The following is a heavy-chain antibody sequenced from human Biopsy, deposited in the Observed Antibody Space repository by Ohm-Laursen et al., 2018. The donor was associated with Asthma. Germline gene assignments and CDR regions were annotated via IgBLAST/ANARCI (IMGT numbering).Heavy chain of an antibody. V-gene: IGHV3-7*01. J-gene: IGHJ1*01. Sequence: SLRLSCTASGFTFGDYWMSWVRQVPGRGLEWVANIKYDGSENNHVDSLKGRFTISRDNAKNSLYLRMNSLRAEDTAVYYCARTFHFWSPYHAEHYQLWGQGTLVTVSS. CDR2: IKYDGSEN. CDR3: ARTFHFWSPYHAEHYQL. D-gene: IGHD3-3*02. CDR1: GFTFGDYW.